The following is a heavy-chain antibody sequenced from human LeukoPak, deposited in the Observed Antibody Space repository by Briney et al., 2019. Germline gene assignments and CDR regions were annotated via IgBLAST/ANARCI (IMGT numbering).Heavy chain of an antibody. Sequence: ASVKVSCKASGGTFSSYAISWVRQAPGQGLEWMGGIIPIFGTANYAQKFQGRVTITTDESTSTAYMELSSLRSEDTAVYYCARARDGYQLLGSLDYRGQGTLVTVSS. J-gene: IGHJ4*02. CDR3: ARARDGYQLLGSLDY. CDR1: GGTFSSYA. D-gene: IGHD2-2*01. CDR2: IIPIFGTA. V-gene: IGHV1-69*05.